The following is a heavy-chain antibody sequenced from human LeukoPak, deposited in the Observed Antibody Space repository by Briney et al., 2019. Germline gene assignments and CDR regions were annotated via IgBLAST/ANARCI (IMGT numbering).Heavy chain of an antibody. J-gene: IGHJ5*02. Sequence: SETLPLTCAVYGGSFSGYYWSWIRQPPGKGLEWIGEINHSGSTNYNPSLKSRVTISVDTSKNQFSLKLSSVTAADTAVYYCAREDSSSWYWFGRWFDPWGQGTLVTVSS. D-gene: IGHD6-13*01. V-gene: IGHV4-34*01. CDR1: GGSFSGYY. CDR2: INHSGST. CDR3: AREDSSSWYWFGRWFDP.